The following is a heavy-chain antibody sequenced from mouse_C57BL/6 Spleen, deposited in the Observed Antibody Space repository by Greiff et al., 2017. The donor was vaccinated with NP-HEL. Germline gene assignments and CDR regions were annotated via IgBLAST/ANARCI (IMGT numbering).Heavy chain of an antibody. J-gene: IGHJ3*01. CDR3: ARGGTYYGSSFGFAY. CDR2: IYPRSGNT. Sequence: VQLQQSGAELARPGASVKLSCKASGYTFTSYGISWVKQRTGQGLEWIGEIYPRSGNTYYNEKFKGKATLTADKSSSTAYMELRRLTSEVSAVYFCARGGTYYGSSFGFAYWGQGTLVTVST. D-gene: IGHD1-1*01. CDR1: GYTFTSYG. V-gene: IGHV1-81*01.